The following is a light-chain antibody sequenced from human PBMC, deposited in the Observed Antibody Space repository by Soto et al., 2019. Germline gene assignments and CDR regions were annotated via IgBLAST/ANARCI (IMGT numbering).Light chain of an antibody. Sequence: DIQMTQSPSTLSASVGDRVTITCRASEKINKWLAWYQQKPGKAPKLLISDASSLESGLPSRFNGSGSGTEFTLTISSLQPDDFATYYCQQCNSYPLTFGQRTKVEIK. CDR3: QQCNSYPLT. V-gene: IGKV1-5*01. J-gene: IGKJ1*01. CDR1: EKINKW. CDR2: DAS.